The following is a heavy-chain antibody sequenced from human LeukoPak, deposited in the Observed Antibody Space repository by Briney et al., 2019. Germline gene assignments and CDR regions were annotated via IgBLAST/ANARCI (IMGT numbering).Heavy chain of an antibody. Sequence: GGSLRLSCAASGFTFSSYGMTWVRQAPGKGLEWVSSISGSGGTTYYADSVKGRFTISRDNSKNSLYLQMNSLSAEDTAVYYCARGHWGLDYWGRGTLVTVSS. J-gene: IGHJ4*02. CDR2: ISGSGGTT. D-gene: IGHD7-27*01. CDR3: ARGHWGLDY. V-gene: IGHV3-23*01. CDR1: GFTFSSYG.